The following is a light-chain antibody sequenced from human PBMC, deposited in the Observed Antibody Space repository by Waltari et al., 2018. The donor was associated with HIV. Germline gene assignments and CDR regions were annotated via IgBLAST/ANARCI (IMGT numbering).Light chain of an antibody. Sequence: QPALTQPPSASGSPGQSVTISCTGTSRDIGTYTYVSWYQQHPGRAPNLLIYEVNKRPSAVPDRFSGSKSANTASRTVSGLQVADEADYYCSSYAGNNNYVFGTGTRVTVL. CDR2: EVN. V-gene: IGLV2-8*01. CDR3: SSYAGNNNYV. J-gene: IGLJ1*01. CDR1: SRDIGTYTY.